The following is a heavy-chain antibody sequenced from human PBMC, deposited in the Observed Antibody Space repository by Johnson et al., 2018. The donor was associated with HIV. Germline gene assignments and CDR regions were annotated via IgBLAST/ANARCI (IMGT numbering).Heavy chain of an antibody. CDR1: GFTFSDYY. J-gene: IGHJ3*02. D-gene: IGHD1-26*01. CDR2: ISSSGSTI. CDR3: ARSIVGAIVDAFDM. Sequence: QVQLVESGGGLVQPGGSLRLSCAASGFTFSDYYMNWIRQAPGKGLEWVSYISSSGSTIYYADSVKGRFTISRDNAKNSLYLQMTSLRAEDTAVYYCARSIVGAIVDAFDMWGQATMVTVSS. V-gene: IGHV3-11*04.